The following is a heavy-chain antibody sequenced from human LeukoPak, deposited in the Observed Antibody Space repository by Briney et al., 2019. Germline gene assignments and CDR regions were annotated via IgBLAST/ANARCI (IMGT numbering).Heavy chain of an antibody. CDR3: AKFLTGTGSVDY. CDR2: ISGSDGST. V-gene: IGHV3-23*01. CDR1: GFTFSSYA. D-gene: IGHD1-7*01. Sequence: GGSLRLSCAASGFTFSSYAMSWVRQAPGKGLEWVSTISGSDGSTYYADSVKGRLTISRDNSKNTLYLQMNSLRVEDTAVYYCAKFLTGTGSVDYWGQGTLVTVSS. J-gene: IGHJ4*02.